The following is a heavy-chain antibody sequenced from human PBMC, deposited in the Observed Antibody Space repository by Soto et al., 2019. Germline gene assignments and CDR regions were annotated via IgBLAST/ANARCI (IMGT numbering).Heavy chain of an antibody. CDR2: ISYDGSNK. Sequence: QVQLVESGGGVVQPGRSLRLSCAASGFTFSSYAMHWVRQAPGKGLEWVAVISYDGSNKYYADSVKGRFTISRDNSKNTLYLQMNSLRAEDTAVYYCARVQGFGVRGGLLDYWGQGTLVTVSS. J-gene: IGHJ4*02. CDR3: ARVQGFGVRGGLLDY. D-gene: IGHD3-10*01. V-gene: IGHV3-30-3*01. CDR1: GFTFSSYA.